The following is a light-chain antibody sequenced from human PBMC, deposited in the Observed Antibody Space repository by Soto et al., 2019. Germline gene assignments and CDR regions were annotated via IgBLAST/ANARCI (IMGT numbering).Light chain of an antibody. J-gene: IGKJ1*01. Sequence: IVLPQSPGTLSLSPGESATLSCRASQSVSSNYLGWYQQRPGQAPRLLIYGVSSRVTGIPDRFSGSGSGTDFTLTISRLEPEDFAVYYCQQYGSSRTFGQGTKVDIK. CDR3: QQYGSSRT. V-gene: IGKV3-20*01. CDR2: GVS. CDR1: QSVSSNY.